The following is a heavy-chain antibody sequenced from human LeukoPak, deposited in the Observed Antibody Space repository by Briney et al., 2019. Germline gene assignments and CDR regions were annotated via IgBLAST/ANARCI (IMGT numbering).Heavy chain of an antibody. CDR3: ARVAAAGKGFDY. V-gene: IGHV3-13*01. D-gene: IGHD6-13*01. Sequence: GGSLRLSCATSGFTFSSYDMHWVRQATGKGLDWVSAIDIAGDTYYPGSAKGRFTISRENAKNSLYLQMNSLRAGDTAVYYCARVAAAGKGFDYWGQGTLVTVSS. CDR2: IDIAGDT. CDR1: GFTFSSYD. J-gene: IGHJ4*02.